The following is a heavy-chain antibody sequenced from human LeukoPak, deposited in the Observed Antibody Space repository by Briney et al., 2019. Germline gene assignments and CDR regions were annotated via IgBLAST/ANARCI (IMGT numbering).Heavy chain of an antibody. V-gene: IGHV4-34*01. CDR2: INHSGST. D-gene: IGHD3-22*01. CDR1: GGSFSGYY. CDR3: ARGRSYYYDSSGYSDY. J-gene: IGHJ4*02. Sequence: SETLSLTCAVYGGSFSGYYWSWIRQPPGKGLEWIGEINHSGSTNYNPSLKSRVTISVDTSKNQFSLQLSSVTAADTAVDYCARGRSYYYDSSGYSDYWGQGTLVTVSS.